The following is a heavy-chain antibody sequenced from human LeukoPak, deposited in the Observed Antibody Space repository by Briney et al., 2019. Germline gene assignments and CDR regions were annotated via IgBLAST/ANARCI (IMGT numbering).Heavy chain of an antibody. CDR1: GGSFSGYY. CDR3: ARVSNSDWFDP. Sequence: PSETLSLTCAVYGGSFSGYYWSWIRQPPGKGLEWIGEINHSGSTNYNPSLKSRVTISVDTSKNQFSLKLSSVTAADTAVYYCARVSNSDWFDPWGQGTLVTVSS. CDR2: INHSGST. D-gene: IGHD4-23*01. J-gene: IGHJ5*02. V-gene: IGHV4-34*01.